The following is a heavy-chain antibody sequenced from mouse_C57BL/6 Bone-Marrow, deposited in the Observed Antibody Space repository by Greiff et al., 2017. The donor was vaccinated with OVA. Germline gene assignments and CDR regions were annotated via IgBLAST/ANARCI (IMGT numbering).Heavy chain of an antibody. CDR2: IYPGDGDT. J-gene: IGHJ2*01. CDR3: ARSGYGSSYVGY. V-gene: IGHV1-82*01. D-gene: IGHD1-1*01. CDR1: GYAFSSSW. Sequence: VQLQQSGPELVKPGASVKISCKASGYAFSSSWMNWVKQRPGKGLEWIGRIYPGDGDTNYNGKFKGKATLTADKSSSTAYMQLSSLTSEDSAVYFCARSGYGSSYVGYWGQGTTLTVSS.